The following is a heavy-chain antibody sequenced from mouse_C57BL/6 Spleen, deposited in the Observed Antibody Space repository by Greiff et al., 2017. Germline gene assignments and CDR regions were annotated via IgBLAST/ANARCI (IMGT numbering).Heavy chain of an antibody. CDR1: GYTFTSYW. D-gene: IGHD2-4*01. CDR3: ARIYYDSRAMDY. V-gene: IGHV1-55*01. J-gene: IGHJ4*01. CDR2: IYPGSGST. Sequence: VQLQQPGAELVKPGASVKMSCKASGYTFTSYWITWVKQRPGQGLEWIGDIYPGSGSTNYNEKFKSKATLTVDTSSSTAYMQLSSLTSEYSAVYYCARIYYDSRAMDYWGQGTSVTVSS.